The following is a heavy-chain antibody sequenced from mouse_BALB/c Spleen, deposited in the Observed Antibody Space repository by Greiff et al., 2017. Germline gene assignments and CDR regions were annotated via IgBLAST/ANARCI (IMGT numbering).Heavy chain of an antibody. D-gene: IGHD2-1*01. J-gene: IGHJ3*01. CDR3: ASYYGTPFAY. CDR1: GYTFSSYW. Sequence: QVQLQQSGAELMKPGASVKISCKATGYTFSSYWIEWVKQRPGHGLEWIGEILPGSGSTNYNEKFKGKATFTADTSSNTAYMQLSSLTSEDSAVYYCASYYGTPFAYWGQGTLVTVSA. CDR2: ILPGSGST. V-gene: IGHV1-9*01.